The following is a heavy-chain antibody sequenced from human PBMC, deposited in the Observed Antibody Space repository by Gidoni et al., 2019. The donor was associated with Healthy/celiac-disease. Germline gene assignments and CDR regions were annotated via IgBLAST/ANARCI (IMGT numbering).Heavy chain of an antibody. V-gene: IGHV3-23*01. CDR2: ISGSGGST. Sequence: EVQLLESGGGLVQPGGSLRLSCSASGFTFSSYAMSWVRQAPGKGLEGVSAISGSGGSTSYADPVKGRFTISRDNSKNTLYLQMDSLRAEDTAVYYCANDIRLWGTQGFDYWGQGTLVTVSS. CDR3: ANDIRLWGTQGFDY. J-gene: IGHJ4*02. CDR1: GFTFSSYA. D-gene: IGHD5-18*01.